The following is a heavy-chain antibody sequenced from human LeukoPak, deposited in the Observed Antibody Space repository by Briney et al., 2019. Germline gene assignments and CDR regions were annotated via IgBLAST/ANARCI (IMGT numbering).Heavy chain of an antibody. D-gene: IGHD3-9*01. CDR1: GFTFSSYG. J-gene: IGHJ6*02. CDR2: IGYDGSNK. V-gene: IGHV3-33*01. Sequence: QPGGSLRLSCAASGFTFSSYGMHWVRQAPGKGLEWVAVIGYDGSNKYYADSVKGRFTISRDNSKNTLYLQMNSLRADDTAVYYCARRLDFYYYGMDVWGQGTTVTVSS. CDR3: ARRLDFYYYGMDV.